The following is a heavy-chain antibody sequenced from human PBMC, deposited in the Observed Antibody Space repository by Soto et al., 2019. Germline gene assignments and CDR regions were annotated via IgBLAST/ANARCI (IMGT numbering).Heavy chain of an antibody. CDR1: GGSFSGYY. CDR2: INHSGST. Sequence: QVQLQQWGAGLLKPSETLSLTCAVYGGSFSGYYWSWIRQPPGKGLEWIGEINHSGSTNYNPSLKSRVTISVDTSKNQFSLKRSSVTAAGTAVYYCARGRGMYGDYGYFDYWGQGTLVTVSS. CDR3: ARGRGMYGDYGYFDY. D-gene: IGHD4-17*01. J-gene: IGHJ4*02. V-gene: IGHV4-34*01.